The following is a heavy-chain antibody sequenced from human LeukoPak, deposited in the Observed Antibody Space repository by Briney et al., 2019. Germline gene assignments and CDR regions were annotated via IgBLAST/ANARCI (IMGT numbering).Heavy chain of an antibody. CDR2: MNPNSGNT. CDR1: GYTFTSYD. CDR3: ARGVTVRGVTYRALDY. D-gene: IGHD3-10*01. Sequence: ASVKVSCKASGYTFTSYDINWVRQATGQGLEWMGWMNPNSGNTGYAQKFQGRVTMTRNTSISTAYMELSSLRSEDTAVYYCARGVTVRGVTYRALDYWGQGTLVTVSS. J-gene: IGHJ4*02. V-gene: IGHV1-8*01.